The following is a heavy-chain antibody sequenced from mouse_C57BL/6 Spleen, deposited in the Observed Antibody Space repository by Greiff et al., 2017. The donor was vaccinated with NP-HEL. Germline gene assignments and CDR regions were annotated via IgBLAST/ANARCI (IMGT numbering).Heavy chain of an antibody. Sequence: VQLQQSGPELVKPGASVKISCKASGYSFTDYNMNWVKQSNGKSLEWIGVINPNYGTTSYNQKFKGKATLTVDQSSSTAYMQLNSLTSEDSAVYYCANHYYGSSYYAMDYWGQGTSVTVSS. CDR3: ANHYYGSSYYAMDY. D-gene: IGHD1-1*01. J-gene: IGHJ4*01. V-gene: IGHV1-39*01. CDR1: GYSFTDYN. CDR2: INPNYGTT.